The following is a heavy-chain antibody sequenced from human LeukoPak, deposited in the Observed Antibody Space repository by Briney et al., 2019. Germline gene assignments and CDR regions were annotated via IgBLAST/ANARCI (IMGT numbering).Heavy chain of an antibody. CDR1: DFTFRSYS. CDR2: TSGSSSYT. CDR3: AKDVRGGDHGDYTFKQ. J-gene: IGHJ1*01. D-gene: IGHD4-17*01. Sequence: GGPLRLPGTALDFTFRSYSTPWCGKAPGKGLKWVSSTSGSSSYTYYADSVKGRFTISSDNAKNSLYLQMNSLRGEDTAVYYCAKDVRGGDHGDYTFKQWGQGTLVTVHS. V-gene: IGHV3-21*01.